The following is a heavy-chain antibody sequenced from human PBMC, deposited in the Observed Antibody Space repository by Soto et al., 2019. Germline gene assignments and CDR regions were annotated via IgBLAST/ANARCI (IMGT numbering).Heavy chain of an antibody. CDR2: INSDGSST. Sequence: GGSLRLSCAASGFTFSSYWMHWVRQAPGKGLVWVSGINSDGSSTSYADSVKGRFTISRDNAKNTLYLQMNSLRAEDTAGYYCASSLLTPFDYWGQGTLVTVSS. CDR1: GFTFSSYW. D-gene: IGHD7-27*01. V-gene: IGHV3-74*01. J-gene: IGHJ4*02. CDR3: ASSLLTPFDY.